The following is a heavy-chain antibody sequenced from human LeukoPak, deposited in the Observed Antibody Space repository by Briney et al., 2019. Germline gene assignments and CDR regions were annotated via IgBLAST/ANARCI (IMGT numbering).Heavy chain of an antibody. J-gene: IGHJ4*02. CDR2: IYTGGST. V-gene: IGHV3-66*01. CDR1: GFTVSSNY. Sequence: GGSLRLSCAASGFTVSSNYMSWVRQAPGKGLEWVSVIYTGGSTNYADSVKGRFIISRDNSKNTLYLQMNSLRAEDTAVYYCARVYWNWGQGTLVTVSS. D-gene: IGHD2-15*01. CDR3: ARVYWN.